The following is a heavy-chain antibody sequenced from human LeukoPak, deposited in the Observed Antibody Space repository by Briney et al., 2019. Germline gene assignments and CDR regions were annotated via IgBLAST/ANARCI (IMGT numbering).Heavy chain of an antibody. D-gene: IGHD2-2*01. CDR3: ARDRADIVVVPAAMYPDAFDI. V-gene: IGHV1-46*01. J-gene: IGHJ3*02. Sequence: GASVKVSCKASGYTFTSYYMQWVRQAPGQGLEWMGIINPSGGSTSYAQKFQGRVTMTRDTSTSTVYMELSSLRSEDTAVYYCARDRADIVVVPAAMYPDAFDIWGQGTMVTVSS. CDR2: INPSGGST. CDR1: GYTFTSYY.